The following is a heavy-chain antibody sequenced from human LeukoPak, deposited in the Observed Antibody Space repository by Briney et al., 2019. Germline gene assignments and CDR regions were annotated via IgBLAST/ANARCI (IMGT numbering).Heavy chain of an antibody. D-gene: IGHD3-10*01. Sequence: AESLTLSCAASGFTFNNYGMHWVRQPPAKGMEWVALIWNDGSNNYYRDSVKGRFTISRDNSKNNLYLQMNSLRAEDTAVYYCARGRFGELSVATFDIWGQGTMVTVSS. CDR1: GFTFNNYG. CDR3: ARGRFGELSVATFDI. CDR2: IWNDGSNN. J-gene: IGHJ3*02. V-gene: IGHV3-33*01.